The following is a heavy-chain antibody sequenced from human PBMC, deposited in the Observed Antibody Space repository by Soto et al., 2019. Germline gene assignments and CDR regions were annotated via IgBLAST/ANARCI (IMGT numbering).Heavy chain of an antibody. CDR3: AKPRTAGDSFEI. CDR2: ISHTGTT. D-gene: IGHD2-21*02. Sequence: QVQLQESGPGLVKPSGTLSLTCAVSGGSISSSIWWSWIRQPPGKGLEWIGEISHTGTTNYNPSLKGRVTISVGGSRSSFSLTLTSVGAADTAVYYCAKPRTAGDSFEIWGQGTMVTVSS. CDR1: GGSISSSIW. J-gene: IGHJ3*02. V-gene: IGHV4-4*02.